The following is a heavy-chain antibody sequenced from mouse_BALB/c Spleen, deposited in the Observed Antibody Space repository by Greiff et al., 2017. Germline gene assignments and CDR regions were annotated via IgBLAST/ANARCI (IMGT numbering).Heavy chain of an antibody. CDR1: GFSLTSYG. CDR3: ARKDGYYSFAY. CDR2: ICAGGST. Sequence: VKLMESGPGLVAPSQSLSITCTVSGFSLTSYGVHWVRQPPGKGLEWLGVICAGGSTNYNSDLMSRLSISKDNSKSQVFFKMNSLQANDTAIYYCARKDGYYSFAYWGQGTLVTVSA. V-gene: IGHV2-9*02. J-gene: IGHJ3*01. D-gene: IGHD2-3*01.